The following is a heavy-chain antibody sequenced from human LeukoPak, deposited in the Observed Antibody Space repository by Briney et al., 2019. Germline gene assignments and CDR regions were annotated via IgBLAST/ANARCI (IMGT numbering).Heavy chain of an antibody. V-gene: IGHV3-30*02. CDR1: GFTFNNYG. J-gene: IGHJ6*03. Sequence: GGSLRLSCAASGFTFNNYGMHGVRQAPGKGREWVAFIRYNGNNQYYADAVKGRFTISRDNSKNTLYLQMNSLKGDDTAVYYCAKDSAFYYIDVWGKGTTVIISS. CDR2: IRYNGNNQ. CDR3: AKDSAFYYIDV. D-gene: IGHD3-10*01.